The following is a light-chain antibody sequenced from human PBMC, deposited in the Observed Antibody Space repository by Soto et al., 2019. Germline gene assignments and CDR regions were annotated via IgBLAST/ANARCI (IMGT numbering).Light chain of an antibody. J-gene: IGKJ4*01. CDR1: QSISDN. V-gene: IGKV3-15*01. Sequence: DIVMTQSPAILSVSLGERATLSCLASQSISDNLAWYQQRSGQAPRLLIYGASTRATGVPARFSGSGSGTECTLTISSLQSDDFAIYYCQQYKSWPTLTFGGGTKVE. CDR3: QQYKSWPTLT. CDR2: GAS.